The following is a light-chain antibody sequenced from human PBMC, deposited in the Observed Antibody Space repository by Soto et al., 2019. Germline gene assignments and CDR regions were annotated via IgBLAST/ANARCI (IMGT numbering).Light chain of an antibody. CDR1: QGIDTS. J-gene: IGKJ5*01. CDR2: AAS. CDR3: QQLNSYPIT. V-gene: IGKV1-9*01. Sequence: ILLTQSPSSLSASVGDRVTITCRASQGIDTSLAWYQQKPGKAPKLLIYAASNFQSGVPSRFSGSGSGTHFTLTISSLQPEDFATYYCQQLNSYPITFGQGTLLEI.